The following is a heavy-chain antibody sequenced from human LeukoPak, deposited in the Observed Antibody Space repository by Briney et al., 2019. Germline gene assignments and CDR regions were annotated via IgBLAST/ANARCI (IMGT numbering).Heavy chain of an antibody. CDR3: ARAYYDILTGYYSGAFDI. CDR2: INSDGSST. D-gene: IGHD3-9*01. CDR1: GFTFSSYW. V-gene: IGHV3-74*01. Sequence: PGGSLRLSCAASGFTFSSYWMHWVRQAPGKGLVWVSRINSDGSSTSYADSVKGRFTISRDNAKNTLYLQMNSLRAEDTAVYYCARAYYDILTGYYSGAFDIWGQGTVVTVSS. J-gene: IGHJ3*02.